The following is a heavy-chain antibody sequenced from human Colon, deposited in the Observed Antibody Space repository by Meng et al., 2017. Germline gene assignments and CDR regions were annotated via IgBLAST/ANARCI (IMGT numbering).Heavy chain of an antibody. CDR2: LSYSGNT. CDR3: ARVADFWGGRQYYFDY. D-gene: IGHD3-3*01. V-gene: IGHV4-30-4*01. Sequence: QVQLQESGPGLVKPSQTASLTCTVSGGFLNSDDYYWSWIRQSPGGGLEWIGLLSYSGNTFYNPSLRSRVAISADTSKSQFSLYLRSVTAADTAVYYCARVADFWGGRQYYFDYWGQGSLVTVSS. CDR1: GGFLNSDDYY. J-gene: IGHJ4*02.